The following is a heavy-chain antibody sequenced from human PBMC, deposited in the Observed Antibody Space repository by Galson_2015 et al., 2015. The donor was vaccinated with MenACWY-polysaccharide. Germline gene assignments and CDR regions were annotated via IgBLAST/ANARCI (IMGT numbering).Heavy chain of an antibody. D-gene: IGHD2-2*01. CDR1: GFTFSSYT. J-gene: IGHJ3*02. Sequence: SLRLSCAASGFTFSSYTMSWVRQAPGKGLEWVSGVSASGASTYYADSVKGRFTISRDNSKNTLYLQMNGLRAEDTAVYYSWATYCSRTSCLGLKDALDIWGQGTTVTVSS. CDR2: VSASGAST. CDR3: WATYCSRTSCLGLKDALDI. V-gene: IGHV3-23*01.